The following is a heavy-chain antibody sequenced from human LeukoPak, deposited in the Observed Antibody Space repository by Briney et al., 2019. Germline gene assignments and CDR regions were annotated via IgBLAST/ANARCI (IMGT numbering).Heavy chain of an antibody. Sequence: SQTLSLTCTVSGGSISSGDYYWSWIRQPPGKGLEWIGYIYYSGSTYYNPSLKSRVTISVDTSKNQFYLKLSSVTAADTAVYYCARADYDYVWGSYRYPPDYWGQGTLVTVSS. D-gene: IGHD3-16*02. V-gene: IGHV4-30-4*01. CDR2: IYYSGST. J-gene: IGHJ4*02. CDR1: GGSISSGDYY. CDR3: ARADYDYVWGSYRYPPDY.